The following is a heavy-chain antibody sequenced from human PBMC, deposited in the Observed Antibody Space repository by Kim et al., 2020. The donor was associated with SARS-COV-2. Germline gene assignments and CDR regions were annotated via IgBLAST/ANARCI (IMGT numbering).Heavy chain of an antibody. Sequence: SETLSLTCAVSGGSISSNNWWSWVRQPPGKGLEWIGEIYHSGSTNYNPSLKSRVTISVDKSKNQFSLKLSSVTAADTAVYYCARDLRSLRFPGKYYYSGRDVWGKGTSVTVSS. CDR3: ARDLRSLRFPGKYYYSGRDV. CDR2: IYHSGST. CDR1: GGSISSNNW. J-gene: IGHJ6*04. D-gene: IGHD6-13*01. V-gene: IGHV4-4*02.